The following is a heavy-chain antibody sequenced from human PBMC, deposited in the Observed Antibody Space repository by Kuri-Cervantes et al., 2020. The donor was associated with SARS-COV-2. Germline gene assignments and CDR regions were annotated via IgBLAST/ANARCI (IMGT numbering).Heavy chain of an antibody. CDR2: TYYSGSA. J-gene: IGHJ3*02. CDR3: AREVEGSDAFDI. CDR1: GGSISSYY. Sequence: SETLSLTCTVSGGSISSYYWSWIRQPPGKGLEWIGYTYYSGSANYNPSLKSRVTISVDTSKNQFSLKLSSVTAADTAVYYCAREVEGSDAFDIWGQGTMVTVSS. V-gene: IGHV4-59*01.